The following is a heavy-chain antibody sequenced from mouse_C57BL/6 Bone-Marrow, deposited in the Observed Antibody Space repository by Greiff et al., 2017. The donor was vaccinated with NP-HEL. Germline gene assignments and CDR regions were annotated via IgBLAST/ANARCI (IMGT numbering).Heavy chain of an antibody. CDR1: GFSLSTFGMG. D-gene: IGHD2-4*01. V-gene: IGHV8-8*01. J-gene: IGHJ2*01. CDR3: ARIGKGYYYDYPYFDY. Sequence: QVTLKVSGPGILQPSQNLSLTCSFSGFSLSTFGMGVGWIRQPSGKGLEWLAHIWWDDDKYYNPALKSRLTISKDTSKNQVFLKIANVDTADTATYYCARIGKGYYYDYPYFDYWGQGTTLTVSS. CDR2: IWWDDDK.